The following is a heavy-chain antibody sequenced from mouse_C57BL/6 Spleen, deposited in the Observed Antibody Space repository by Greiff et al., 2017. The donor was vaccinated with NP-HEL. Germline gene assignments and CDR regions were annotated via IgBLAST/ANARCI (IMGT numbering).Heavy chain of an antibody. CDR2: INPGSGGT. J-gene: IGHJ4*01. CDR1: GYAFTNYL. Sequence: VQLQQSGAELVRPGTSVKVSCKASGYAFTNYLIEWVKPRPGQGLEWIGVINPGSGGTNYNEKVKGKATLTADKTTSTAYVQHSSQTSEDSSVYFCAGGSSYARMDYWGQGTSVTVSS. V-gene: IGHV1-54*01. CDR3: AGGSSYARMDY. D-gene: IGHD1-1*01.